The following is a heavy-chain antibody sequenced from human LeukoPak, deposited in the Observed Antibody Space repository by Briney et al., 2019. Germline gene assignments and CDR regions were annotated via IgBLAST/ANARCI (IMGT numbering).Heavy chain of an antibody. V-gene: IGHV1-2*02. CDR3: ATSFLTFGGVIVGY. Sequence: ASVKVSCKASGYTFTGYYMHWVRQAPGQGLEWMGWINPNSGGTNHAQKFQGRVTMTRDTSISTAYMELSRLRSDDTAVYYCATSFLTFGGVIVGYWGQGTLVTVSS. D-gene: IGHD3-16*02. CDR1: GYTFTGYY. J-gene: IGHJ4*02. CDR2: INPNSGGT.